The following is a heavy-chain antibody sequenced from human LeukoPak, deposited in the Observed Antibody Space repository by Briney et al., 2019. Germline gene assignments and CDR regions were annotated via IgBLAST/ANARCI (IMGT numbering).Heavy chain of an antibody. D-gene: IGHD2-2*02. V-gene: IGHV1-2*02. CDR1: GYTFTGYY. CDR3: ARELPLGVVVPAAIRETPNWFDP. Sequence: GASVKVSCKASGYTFTGYYMHWVRQAPGQGLEWMGWINPNSGGTNYAQKFQGRVTMTRDTSISTASMELSRLRSDDTAVYYCARELPLGVVVPAAIRETPNWFDPWGQGTLVTVSS. CDR2: INPNSGGT. J-gene: IGHJ5*02.